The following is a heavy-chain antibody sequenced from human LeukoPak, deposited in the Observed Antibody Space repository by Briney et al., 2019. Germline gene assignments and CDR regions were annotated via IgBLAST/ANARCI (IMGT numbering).Heavy chain of an antibody. V-gene: IGHV1-2*02. CDR3: ARYSSSLPEDYYYYMDV. Sequence: GESLKISCKGSGYTFTGYYMHWVRQAPGQGLEWMGWINPNSGGTNYAQKFQGRVTMTRDTSISTAYMELSRLRSDDTAVYYCARYSSSLPEDYYYYMDVWGKGTTVTVSS. CDR2: INPNSGGT. J-gene: IGHJ6*03. D-gene: IGHD6-13*01. CDR1: GYTFTGYY.